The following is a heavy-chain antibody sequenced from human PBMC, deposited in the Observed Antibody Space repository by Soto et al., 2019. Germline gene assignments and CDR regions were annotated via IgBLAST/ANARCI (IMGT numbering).Heavy chain of an antibody. V-gene: IGHV4-59*01. Sequence: PSETLSLTCVVSGASLSSYYWSWIRQPPGKGLEWIGYIYYSGSTNYNPSLKSRVTMSVDTSKNQFSLKLSSVTAADTAVYYCARDPGSGSYYGWFDPWGQGTLVT. D-gene: IGHD3-10*01. CDR3: ARDPGSGSYYGWFDP. J-gene: IGHJ5*02. CDR1: GASLSSYY. CDR2: IYYSGST.